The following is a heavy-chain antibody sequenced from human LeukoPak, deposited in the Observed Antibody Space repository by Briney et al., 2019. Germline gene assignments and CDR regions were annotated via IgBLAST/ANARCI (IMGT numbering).Heavy chain of an antibody. CDR2: IYTGGNP. CDR3: ARVQYSGTYYDGFDL. V-gene: IGHV3-53*01. Sequence: GGSLRLSGVASGVTVSSNFISWVRQAPGKGLKWVSVIYTGGNPRYADSVKGRFTISRDNSKNTLYLQMNNLRAEDTATYYCARVQYSGTYYDGFDLWGQGQVVTVS. D-gene: IGHD1-26*01. J-gene: IGHJ3*01. CDR1: GVTVSSNF.